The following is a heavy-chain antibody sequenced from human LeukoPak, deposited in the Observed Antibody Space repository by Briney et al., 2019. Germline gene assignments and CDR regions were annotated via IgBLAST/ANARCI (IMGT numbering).Heavy chain of an antibody. CDR3: VRDSYGGNWSLGY. J-gene: IGHJ4*02. D-gene: IGHD4-23*01. CDR2: VNPNTGGT. V-gene: IGHV1-2*02. CDR1: GYTFTGYY. Sequence: ASVKVSCKASGYTFTGYYIHWVRQAPGQGLEWMGWVNPNTGGTNYAQMFQGRVTMTRDTSITTAYMELSRLTSDDTAVYYCVRDSYGGNWSLGYWGQGTLVTVSS.